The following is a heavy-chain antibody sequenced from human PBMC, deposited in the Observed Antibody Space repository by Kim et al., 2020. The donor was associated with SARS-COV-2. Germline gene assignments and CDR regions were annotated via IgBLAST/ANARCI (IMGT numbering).Heavy chain of an antibody. J-gene: IGHJ6*02. D-gene: IGHD2-2*01. CDR3: ARGGGDIVVVPAASGMDV. V-gene: IGHV3-13*01. CDR1: GFTFSSYD. CDR2: IGTAGDT. Sequence: GGSLRLSCAASGFTFSSYDMHWVRQATGKGLEWVSAIGTAGDTYYPGSVKGRFTISRENAKNSLYLQMNSLRAGDTAVYYCARGGGDIVVVPAASGMDVWGQGTTVTVSS.